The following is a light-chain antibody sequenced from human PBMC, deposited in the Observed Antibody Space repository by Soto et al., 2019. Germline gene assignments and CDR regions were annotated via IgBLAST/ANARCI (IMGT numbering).Light chain of an antibody. CDR3: QKYNSAP. CDR2: AAS. J-gene: IGKJ5*01. CDR1: QGISNY. Sequence: DIQMTQSPSSLSASVGDRVTSTCRASQGISNYLAWYQQKPGKVPKLLIYAASTLQSGVPSRFSGSGSGTDFTLIISRLQPEDVSTYYCQKYNSAPFGQGTRLEIK. V-gene: IGKV1-27*01.